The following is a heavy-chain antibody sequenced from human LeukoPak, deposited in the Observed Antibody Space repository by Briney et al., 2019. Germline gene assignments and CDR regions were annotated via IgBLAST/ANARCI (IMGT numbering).Heavy chain of an antibody. CDR3: ARRSRETTSSWPFDF. CDR1: GYTFTNFG. J-gene: IGHJ4*02. CDR2: ITANNGNT. V-gene: IGHV1-18*01. Sequence: ASVKVSCKTSGYTFTNFGVNWVRHAPGQGPEWMGWITANNGNTNYAQKFQGRLTLTTDTSTNTGYMELRSLRSDDTAVYYCARRSRETTSSWPFDFWGQGTLVTVSS. D-gene: IGHD6-13*01.